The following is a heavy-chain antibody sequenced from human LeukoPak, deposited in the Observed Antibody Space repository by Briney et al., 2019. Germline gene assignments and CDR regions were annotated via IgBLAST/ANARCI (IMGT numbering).Heavy chain of an antibody. V-gene: IGHV1-18*01. D-gene: IGHD2-2*01. CDR2: ISAYNGNT. CDR3: ARGTYPHYYYYMDV. CDR1: GYTFTSYG. Sequence: ASVKVSCKASGYTFTSYGINWVRQAPGQGLEWMGWISAYNGNTKYAQKLQGRVTMTTDTSTSTAYMELRSLRSDDTAVYYCARGTYPHYYYYMDVWGKGTTVTVSS. J-gene: IGHJ6*03.